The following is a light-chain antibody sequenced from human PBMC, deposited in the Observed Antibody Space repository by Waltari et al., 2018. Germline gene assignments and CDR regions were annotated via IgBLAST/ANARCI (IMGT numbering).Light chain of an antibody. Sequence: QSALTQPASVSGSPGPSITISCTGTSSAVGSSNPVSWYHQHPGKAPKLMIYEGSKRPSGVSNRFSGSKSGNTASLTISGLQAEDEADYYCCSYAGSSTFVVFGGGTKLTVL. CDR3: CSYAGSSTFVV. V-gene: IGLV2-23*03. CDR1: SSAVGSSNP. J-gene: IGLJ2*01. CDR2: EGS.